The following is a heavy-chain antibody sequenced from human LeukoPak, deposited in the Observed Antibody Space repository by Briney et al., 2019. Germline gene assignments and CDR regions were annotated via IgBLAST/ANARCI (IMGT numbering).Heavy chain of an antibody. V-gene: IGHV1-18*01. Sequence: ASVKVSCKASSYTFTSYGISWVRQAPGQGLEWMGWMSAYNGNTNYAQKLQGRVTMTTDTSTSTAYMELRSLRSDDTAVYYCARGAVGATRPDYWGQGTLVTVSS. J-gene: IGHJ4*02. CDR3: ARGAVGATRPDY. CDR1: SYTFTSYG. CDR2: MSAYNGNT. D-gene: IGHD1-26*01.